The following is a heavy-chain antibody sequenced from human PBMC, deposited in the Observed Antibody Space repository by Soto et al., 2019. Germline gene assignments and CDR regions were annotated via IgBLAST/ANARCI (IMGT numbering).Heavy chain of an antibody. CDR3: ASSYTVTTPNWFDP. D-gene: IGHD4-17*01. J-gene: IGHJ5*02. Sequence: QLQLQESGPGLVKPSETLSLTCTVSGGSISSSSYYWGWIRQPPGKGLEWIGSIYYSGSTYYNPSRKSRVTISVATSKNQFSLKLSSVTAADTAVYYCASSYTVTTPNWFDPWGQGTLVTVSS. CDR1: GGSISSSSYY. CDR2: IYYSGST. V-gene: IGHV4-39*01.